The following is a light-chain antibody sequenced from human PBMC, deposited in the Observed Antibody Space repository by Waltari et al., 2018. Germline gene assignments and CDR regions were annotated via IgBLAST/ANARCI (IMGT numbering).Light chain of an antibody. CDR3: QKYNSAPLT. J-gene: IGKJ4*01. Sequence: DIQMTQSPSSLSASVGDRVTITCRASQAISNYLAWYQQKAGKVPKLLFYAASILQSGVPCRFSGTGSGTGFSLTISSLQPEDVATYYCQKYNSAPLTFGGGTKVEIK. V-gene: IGKV1-27*01. CDR1: QAISNY. CDR2: AAS.